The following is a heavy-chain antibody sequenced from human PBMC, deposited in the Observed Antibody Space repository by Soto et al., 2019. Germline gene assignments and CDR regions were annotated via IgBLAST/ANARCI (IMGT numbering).Heavy chain of an antibody. CDR2: IYSGGSA. V-gene: IGHV3-66*01. J-gene: IGHJ4*02. CDR3: ARSKPRPY. CDR1: GFTVSSNY. Sequence: EVQLVESGGGLVQPGGSLRLSCAASGFTVSSNYMSWVRQAPGKGLEWVSDIYSGGSAYYADSVKGRFTISKDNSKNTLYLQMNSLRAEDTAVYYCARSKPRPYWGQGTLVTVSS.